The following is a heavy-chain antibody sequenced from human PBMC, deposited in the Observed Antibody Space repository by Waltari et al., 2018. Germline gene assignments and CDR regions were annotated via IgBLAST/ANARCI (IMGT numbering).Heavy chain of an antibody. V-gene: IGHV4-39*07. CDR1: GGSISSSSYY. Sequence: QLQLQESGPGLVKPSETLSLTCTVSGGSISSSSYYWGWIRQPPGKGLAWIGSIYYSGSTYYNPSLKSRVTISVDTSKNQFSLKLSSVTAADTAVYYCARGVSDYWGQGTLVTVSS. D-gene: IGHD3-10*01. J-gene: IGHJ4*02. CDR3: ARGVSDY. CDR2: IYYSGST.